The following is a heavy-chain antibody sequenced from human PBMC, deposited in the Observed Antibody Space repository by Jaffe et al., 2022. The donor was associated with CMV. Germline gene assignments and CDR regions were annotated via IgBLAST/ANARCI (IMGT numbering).Heavy chain of an antibody. CDR2: INHSGST. CDR1: GGSFSGYY. Sequence: QVQLQQWGAGLLKPSETLSLTCAVYGGSFSGYYWSWIRQPPGKGLEWIGEINHSGSTNYNPSLKSRVTISVDTSKNQFSLKLSSVTAADTAVYYCARGRPKASGYSSSWPWDNYYYYYGMDVWGQGTTVTVSS. V-gene: IGHV4-34*01. J-gene: IGHJ6*02. D-gene: IGHD6-13*01. CDR3: ARGRPKASGYSSSWPWDNYYYYYGMDV.